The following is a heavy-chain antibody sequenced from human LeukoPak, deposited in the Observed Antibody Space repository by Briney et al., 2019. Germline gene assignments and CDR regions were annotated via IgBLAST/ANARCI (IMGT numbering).Heavy chain of an antibody. V-gene: IGHV1-2*02. Sequence: ASVKVSCKASGYTFTGYYMHWVRQAPGQGLEWMGWINPNSGGTNYAQKFQGRVTMTRDTSISTAYMELSRLRSDDTAVYYCARGGVRYFHGSGSYFFDYWGQGTLVTVSS. CDR1: GYTFTGYY. J-gene: IGHJ4*02. D-gene: IGHD3-10*01. CDR3: ARGGVRYFHGSGSYFFDY. CDR2: INPNSGGT.